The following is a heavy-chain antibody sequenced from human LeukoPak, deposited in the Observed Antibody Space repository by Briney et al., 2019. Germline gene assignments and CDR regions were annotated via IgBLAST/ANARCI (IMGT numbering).Heavy chain of an antibody. J-gene: IGHJ4*02. CDR2: IYYTGTT. Sequence: PSVTLSLTCTVSGGSISNYYWSWIRQPPGKGLEWIGCIYYTGTTNYNPSLKSRVAISVDSSKNQFSLKLSSVTAADTAVYYCARGAYYGSVDYWGQGTLVTVSS. CDR1: GGSISNYY. CDR3: ARGAYYGSVDY. V-gene: IGHV4-59*08. D-gene: IGHD3-10*01.